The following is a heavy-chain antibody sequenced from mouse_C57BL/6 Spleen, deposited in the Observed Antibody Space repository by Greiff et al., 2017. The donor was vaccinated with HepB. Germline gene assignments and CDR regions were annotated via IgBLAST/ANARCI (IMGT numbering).Heavy chain of an antibody. J-gene: IGHJ2*01. V-gene: IGHV5-4*01. CDR2: ISDGGSYT. CDR3: AREGRYYGSSSPYFDY. Sequence: EVQGVESGGGLVKPGGSLKLSCAASGFTFSSYAMSWVRQTPEKRLEWVATISDGGSYTYYPDNVKGRFTISRDNAKNNLYLQMSHLKSEDTAMYYCAREGRYYGSSSPYFDYWGQGTTLTVSS. D-gene: IGHD1-1*01. CDR1: GFTFSSYA.